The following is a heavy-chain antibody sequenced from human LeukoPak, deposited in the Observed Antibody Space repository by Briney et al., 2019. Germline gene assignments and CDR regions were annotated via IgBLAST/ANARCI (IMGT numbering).Heavy chain of an antibody. CDR1: GYTFTSYD. CDR2: MNPNSGNT. V-gene: IGHV1-8*03. J-gene: IGHJ4*02. Sequence: GAAVKVSCKASGYTFTSYDINWVRQATGQGLEWMGWMNPNSGNTGYAQKFQGRVTITRNTSISTAYMELSSLRSEDTAVYYCARGGAVALSEFDYWGQGTLVTVSS. D-gene: IGHD6-19*01. CDR3: ARGGAVALSEFDY.